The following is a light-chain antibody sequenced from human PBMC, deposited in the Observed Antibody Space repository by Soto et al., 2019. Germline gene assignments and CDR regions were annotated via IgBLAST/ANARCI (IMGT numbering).Light chain of an antibody. V-gene: IGKV1-5*03. J-gene: IGKJ1*01. CDR2: KAS. Sequence: DTQMTQSPSILSASVGDRVTITCRASQSVSSWLAWYQQKPGKAPKLLIYKASNLQSGVPSRFSGSGSGTEFTLTISSLQADDVATYYCQQYTNYWTFGQGTKVEIK. CDR1: QSVSSW. CDR3: QQYTNYWT.